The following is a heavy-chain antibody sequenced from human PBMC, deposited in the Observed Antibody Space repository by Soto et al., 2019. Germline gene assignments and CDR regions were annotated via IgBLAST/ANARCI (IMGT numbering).Heavy chain of an antibody. Sequence: LQTMPLRWSVAGGSCRDDDDYWSWIRQPPGKGLEWIGYFYYSGSTNYNPSLKSRVTISVDTSKKQFSLKLSSVTAADTAVYYCATGPLTTYFDYWGQGTLVTVSS. CDR3: ATGPLTTYFDY. CDR1: GGSCRDDDDY. CDR2: FYYSGST. J-gene: IGHJ4*02. V-gene: IGHV4-61*08.